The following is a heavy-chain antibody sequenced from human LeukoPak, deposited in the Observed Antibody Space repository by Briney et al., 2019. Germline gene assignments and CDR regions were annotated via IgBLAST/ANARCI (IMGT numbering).Heavy chain of an antibody. J-gene: IGHJ4*02. CDR2: IYSAGST. CDR3: AREEGYSSGWSGFDF. CDR1: GFAVSTYY. V-gene: IGHV3-53*01. D-gene: IGHD6-19*01. Sequence: GGSLRLSCAASGFAVSTYYMTWVRRPPGKGLEWVSLIYSAGSTYYADSVEGRFTISRDNSKNVVYLQMNSLRGEDTAVYYCAREEGYSSGWSGFDFWGQGTLVTVSS.